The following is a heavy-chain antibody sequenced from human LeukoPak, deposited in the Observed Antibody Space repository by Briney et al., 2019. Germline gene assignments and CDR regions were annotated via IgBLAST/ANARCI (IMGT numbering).Heavy chain of an antibody. J-gene: IGHJ4*02. D-gene: IGHD3-22*01. V-gene: IGHV1-46*01. Sequence: ASVKVSCKASGYTFTSYDMHWVRQAAGQGLEWMGIINPSGGSTSYAQKFQGRVTMTRDTSTSTVYMELSSLRSEDTAVYYCASQGGDYYDSSGYLDYWGQGTLVTASS. CDR1: GYTFTSYD. CDR2: INPSGGST. CDR3: ASQGGDYYDSSGYLDY.